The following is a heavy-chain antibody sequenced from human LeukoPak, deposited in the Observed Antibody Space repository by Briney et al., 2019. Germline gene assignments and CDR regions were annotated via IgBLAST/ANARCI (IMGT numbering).Heavy chain of an antibody. CDR2: INPNSGST. V-gene: IGHV1-2*04. CDR1: GYTFTGYY. Sequence: ASVKVSCKASGYTFTGYYMHWVRQAPGQGLEWMGWINPNSGSTNYAQKFQGWVTMTRDTSISTAYMELSRLRSDDTAVYYCARSGYSSGWFAEYPPRGHVTPRDYFDYWGQGTLVTVSS. CDR3: ARSGYSSGWFAEYPPRGHVTPRDYFDY. D-gene: IGHD6-19*01. J-gene: IGHJ4*02.